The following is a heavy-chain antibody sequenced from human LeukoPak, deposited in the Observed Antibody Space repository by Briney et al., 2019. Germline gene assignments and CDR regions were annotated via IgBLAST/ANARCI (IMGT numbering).Heavy chain of an antibody. CDR1: GRSISRGDHY. D-gene: IGHD2-2*01. Sequence: SETLSLTCTVSGRSISRGDHYWSWIRQSPGKGLEWIGYIEYSGTTYSNPSLKSRMIISLDTFKNQFSLNLRSVTAADTAMYYCARAPQERTSAFDYWGQGTLVSVSS. CDR3: ARAPQERTSAFDY. J-gene: IGHJ4*02. V-gene: IGHV4-30-4*01. CDR2: IEYSGTT.